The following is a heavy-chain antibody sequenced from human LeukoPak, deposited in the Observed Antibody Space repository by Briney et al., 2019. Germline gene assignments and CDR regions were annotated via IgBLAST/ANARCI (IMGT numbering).Heavy chain of an antibody. V-gene: IGHV4-38-2*01. CDR1: GYSISSGYY. CDR3: ARGLGYSSFNWFDP. CDR2: IYHSGST. J-gene: IGHJ5*02. Sequence: SETLSLTCAVSGYSISSGYYWGWIRQPPGKGLEWIGSIYHSGSTYYNPSLKSRVTISVDTPKNQFSLKLSSVTAADTAVYYCARGLGYSSFNWFDPWGQGTLVTVSS. D-gene: IGHD6-13*01.